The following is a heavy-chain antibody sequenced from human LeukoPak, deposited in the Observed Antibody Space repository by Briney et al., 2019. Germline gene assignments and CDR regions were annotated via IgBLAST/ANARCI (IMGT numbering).Heavy chain of an antibody. D-gene: IGHD5-18*01. CDR1: GFTFSSYD. CDR2: IGTAGDT. CDR3: ARARRYSYGLDAFDI. Sequence: GGSLRLSCAASGFTFSSYDMHWVRQATGKGLEWVSAIGTAGDTYYPGSVKGRFTISRENAKNSLYLQMNSLRAGDTAVYYCARARRYSYGLDAFDIWGQGTMVTVSS. V-gene: IGHV3-13*01. J-gene: IGHJ3*02.